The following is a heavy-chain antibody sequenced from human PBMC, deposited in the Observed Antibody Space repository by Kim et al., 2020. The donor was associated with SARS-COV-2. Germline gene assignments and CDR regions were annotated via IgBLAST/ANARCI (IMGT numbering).Heavy chain of an antibody. J-gene: IGHJ4*02. CDR3: ASLGSYPSTLDN. CDR2: IQYSGTT. V-gene: IGHV4-59*08. CDR1: GDSMSRYH. Sequence: SETLSLTCSVSGDSMSRYHWTWIRHLPGKGLEWIGYIQYSGTTIYNPSLQSRLTISIDPSKSQFSLRLTSVTAADTARYHCASLGSYPSTLDNWGQGTLVTVSS.